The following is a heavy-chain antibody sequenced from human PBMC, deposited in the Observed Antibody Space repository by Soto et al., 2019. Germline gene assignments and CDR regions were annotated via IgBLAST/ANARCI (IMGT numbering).Heavy chain of an antibody. V-gene: IGHV3-23*01. J-gene: IGHJ4*02. CDR3: AKSPHDYSHDY. CDR2: ISSSGGST. Sequence: EVQLLESGGGLVQPGGSLRLSCAASGFTFSSYAMSWVRQAPGKGLEWVSTISSSGGSTYYADSVKGRFTISRDNSKNTLHLQMNSLRAEDTAVYYCAKSPHDYSHDYWGQGTLVTVSS. CDR1: GFTFSSYA. D-gene: IGHD4-17*01.